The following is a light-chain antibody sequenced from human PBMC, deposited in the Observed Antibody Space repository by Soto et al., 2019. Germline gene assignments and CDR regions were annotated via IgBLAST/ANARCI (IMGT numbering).Light chain of an antibody. Sequence: QSALTQPPSASGSPGQSVTISCTGTRSDIGGYDYVSWYQQHPGKAPKLIIYEVNKRPSGVPDRFSGSKSGNTASLIVSGLQAEDEADYYCSSYAGSNNLVFAGGTKLTVL. V-gene: IGLV2-8*01. CDR3: SSYAGSNNLV. CDR1: RSDIGGYDY. CDR2: EVN. J-gene: IGLJ3*02.